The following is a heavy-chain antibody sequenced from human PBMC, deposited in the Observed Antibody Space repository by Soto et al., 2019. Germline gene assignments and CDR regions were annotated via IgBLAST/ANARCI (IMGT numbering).Heavy chain of an antibody. CDR2: IYPGDSDT. CDR1: GYSFTSHW. J-gene: IGHJ2*01. V-gene: IGHV5-51*03. Sequence: EVQLVQSGAEVKKPGESLKISCKGSGYSFTSHWIGWVRQMPGKGLEWMGIIYPGDSDTRYSPSFQGQVTISADKSITTAYLQWSSLKASDTAMYYCVSPSGSTFGSWVYFDLWGRGTLVTVSS. D-gene: IGHD1-26*01. CDR3: VSPSGSTFGSWVYFDL.